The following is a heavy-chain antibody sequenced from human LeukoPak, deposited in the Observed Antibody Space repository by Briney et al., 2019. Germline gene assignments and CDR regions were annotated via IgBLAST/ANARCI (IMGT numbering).Heavy chain of an antibody. CDR1: GGSITGYY. CDR3: ARLTKFLTTYYPPP. V-gene: IGHV4-59*08. Sequence: RTSETLSLTCTVSGGSITGYYWSWIRQPPGKGLEWVGYIFSSGSTNYNPSLKSRVTISLDTSKSQFSLKLISVTASDTAVYYCARLTKFLTTYYPPPWGQGTLVTVSS. D-gene: IGHD2/OR15-2a*01. J-gene: IGHJ5*02. CDR2: IFSSGST.